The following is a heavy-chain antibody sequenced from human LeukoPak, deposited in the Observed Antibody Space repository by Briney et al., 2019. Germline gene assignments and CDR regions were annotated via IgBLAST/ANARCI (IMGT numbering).Heavy chain of an antibody. CDR2: MNPNSGNT. CDR3: ARGRLTYYDILTGYADAFDI. J-gene: IGHJ3*02. CDR1: GYTFTSYD. Sequence: ASVKVSCKASGYTFTSYDINWVRQATGQGLEWMGWMNPNSGNTGYAQKFQGRVTMTRNTSISTAYMELSSLRSEDTAVYYCARGRLTYYDILTGYADAFDIWGQGTMVTVSS. V-gene: IGHV1-8*01. D-gene: IGHD3-9*01.